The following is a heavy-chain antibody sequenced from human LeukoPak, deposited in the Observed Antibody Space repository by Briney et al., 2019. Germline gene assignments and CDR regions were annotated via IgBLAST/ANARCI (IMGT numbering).Heavy chain of an antibody. V-gene: IGHV3-64*01. J-gene: IGHJ6*03. CDR3: ARDPIESPRIQLWSRYYYYMDV. CDR2: ISSNGGST. D-gene: IGHD5-18*01. CDR1: GFTFSSYA. Sequence: GGSLRLSCAASGFTFSSYAMHWVRQAPGKGLEYVSAISSNGGSTYYANSVKGRFTISRDNSKNTPYLQMGSLRAEDMAVYYCARDPIESPRIQLWSRYYYYMDVWGKGTTVTVSS.